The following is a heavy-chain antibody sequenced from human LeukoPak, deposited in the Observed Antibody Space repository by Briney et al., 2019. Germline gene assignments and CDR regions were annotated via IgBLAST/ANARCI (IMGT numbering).Heavy chain of an antibody. Sequence: PGGSLRLSCAASEFTFSNYAMNWVRQAPGKGLEWVSGISGSGGSTYYADSVKGRFTISRDNSKNTLYLQMNSLRAEDTALYYCAKDLSVAYWGQGTLVTVSS. CDR3: AKDLSVAY. V-gene: IGHV3-23*01. CDR1: EFTFSNYA. CDR2: ISGSGGST. D-gene: IGHD3-16*02. J-gene: IGHJ4*02.